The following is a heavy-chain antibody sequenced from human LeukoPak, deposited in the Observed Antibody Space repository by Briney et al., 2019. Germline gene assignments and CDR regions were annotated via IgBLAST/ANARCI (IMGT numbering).Heavy chain of an antibody. Sequence: SVKVSCKASGFTFTSSAVQWARQARGQRLEWIGWIVVGSGNTNYAQKFQERVTITRDMSTSTAYMELSSLRSEDTAVYYCAAAPGYCSSTSCHHYYYYGMDVWGKGTTVTVSS. CDR2: IVVGSGNT. CDR3: AAAPGYCSSTSCHHYYYYGMDV. V-gene: IGHV1-58*01. D-gene: IGHD2-2*01. J-gene: IGHJ6*04. CDR1: GFTFTSSA.